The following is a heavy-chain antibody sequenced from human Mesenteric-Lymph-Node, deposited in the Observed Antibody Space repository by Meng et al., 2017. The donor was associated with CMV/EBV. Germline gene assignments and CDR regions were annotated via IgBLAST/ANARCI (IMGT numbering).Heavy chain of an antibody. Sequence: GGSLRLSCAASGFTVSRNYMSWVRQAPGRGLEWVSITYSGGSTYYADSVKGRFTISRDNSKNTMYLQMNSLRAEDTAVYYCARVYGDYEDAFDIWGQGTMVTVSS. CDR2: TYSGGST. J-gene: IGHJ3*02. CDR1: GFTVSRNY. CDR3: ARVYGDYEDAFDI. D-gene: IGHD4-17*01. V-gene: IGHV3-53*01.